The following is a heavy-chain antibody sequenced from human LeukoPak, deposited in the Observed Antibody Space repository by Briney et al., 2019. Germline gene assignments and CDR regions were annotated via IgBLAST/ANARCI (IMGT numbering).Heavy chain of an antibody. D-gene: IGHD1-7*01. CDR2: ISTTST. CDR1: GFTFSRYS. J-gene: IGHJ6*03. Sequence: GGSLRLSCTASGFTFSRYSMNWVRQAQGKGMEWVSYISTTSTYYADSMKGRFTISRDNAKNSLYLQMNSLRAEDTAVYYCARERELRYYMDVWGKGTTVTISS. V-gene: IGHV3-21*01. CDR3: ARERELRYYMDV.